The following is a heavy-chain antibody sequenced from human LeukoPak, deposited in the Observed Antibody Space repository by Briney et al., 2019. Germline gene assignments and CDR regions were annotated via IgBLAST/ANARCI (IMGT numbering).Heavy chain of an antibody. CDR2: ISSSSSTI. J-gene: IGHJ6*03. Sequence: PGGSLRLSCAASGFTFSSYSMNWVRQAPGKGLEWVSYISSSSSTIYYADSVKGRFTVSRDNAKNSLYLQMNSLRAEDTAVYYCARGPTVVTPSYYYYMDVWGKGTTVTISS. CDR1: GFTFSSYS. D-gene: IGHD4-23*01. V-gene: IGHV3-48*01. CDR3: ARGPTVVTPSYYYYMDV.